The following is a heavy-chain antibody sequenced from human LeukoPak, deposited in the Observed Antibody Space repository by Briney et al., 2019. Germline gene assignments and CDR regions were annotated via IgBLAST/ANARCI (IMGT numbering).Heavy chain of an antibody. D-gene: IGHD3-16*02. CDR3: ARVMWGSYRSSAFDY. J-gene: IGHJ4*02. Sequence: GGSLRLSCAASGFTFSSYAMNWVRQAPGKGLEWVSSISSSSSYIYYADSVKGRFTISRDNAKNSLYLQMNSLRAEDTAVYYCARVMWGSYRSSAFDYWGQGTLVTVSS. CDR2: ISSSSSYI. CDR1: GFTFSSYA. V-gene: IGHV3-21*01.